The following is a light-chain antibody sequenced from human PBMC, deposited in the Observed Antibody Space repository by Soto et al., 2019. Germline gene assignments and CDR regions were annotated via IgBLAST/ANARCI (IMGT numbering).Light chain of an antibody. CDR1: QSVSSRY. J-gene: IGKJ1*01. CDR2: GAS. CDR3: QQYGSSLWT. V-gene: IGKV3-20*01. Sequence: EIVLTQSPGTLSLSPGERATLSCRASQSVSSRYLGWYQQKPGQAPRLLIYGASTRATGIPDRFSGSGSGTDFTLTISRLEPEDFAVYYCQQYGSSLWTFGQGTKVDIK.